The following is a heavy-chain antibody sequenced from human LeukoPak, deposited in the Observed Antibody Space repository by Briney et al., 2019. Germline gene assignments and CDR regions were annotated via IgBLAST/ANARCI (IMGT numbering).Heavy chain of an antibody. CDR1: GYTFTGYY. CDR3: ARGHYDSRGYYHIDY. V-gene: IGHV1-2*02. CDR2: INPNSGGT. Sequence: ASVKVSCKASGYTFTGYYLHWVRQAPGQGLEWMGWINPNSGGTNYAQRFQGRVTMTRDTSISTAYMELSRLRSDDTAVYYCARGHYDSRGYYHIDYWGQGTPVTVSS. D-gene: IGHD3-22*01. J-gene: IGHJ4*02.